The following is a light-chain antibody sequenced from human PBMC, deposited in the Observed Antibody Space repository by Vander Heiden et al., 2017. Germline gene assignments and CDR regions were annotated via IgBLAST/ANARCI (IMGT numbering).Light chain of an antibody. Sequence: QSAPTHPAPVSGSPGPPIPIPSTGTSTDVGGYNYVSWYQQHPGKAPKLMIYDVSNRPSGVSNRFSGSKSGDTASLTISGLQAEDEADYYCSSYTSSSTLVFGGGTKLTVL. V-gene: IGLV2-14*03. CDR2: DVS. J-gene: IGLJ2*01. CDR3: SSYTSSSTLV. CDR1: STDVGGYNY.